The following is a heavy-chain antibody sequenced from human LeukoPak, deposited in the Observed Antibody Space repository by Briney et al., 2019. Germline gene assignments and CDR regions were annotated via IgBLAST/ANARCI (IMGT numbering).Heavy chain of an antibody. CDR1: GFTFSSYG. D-gene: IGHD2-2*01. J-gene: IGHJ5*02. Sequence: PGGSLRLSCAASGFTFSSYGMHWVRQAPGKGLEWVAVISYDGSNKYYADSVKGRFTISRDNSKNTLYLQMNSLRAEDTAVYYCAKVVPDQLLWGWFDPWSQGTLVTVSS. V-gene: IGHV3-30*18. CDR2: ISYDGSNK. CDR3: AKVVPDQLLWGWFDP.